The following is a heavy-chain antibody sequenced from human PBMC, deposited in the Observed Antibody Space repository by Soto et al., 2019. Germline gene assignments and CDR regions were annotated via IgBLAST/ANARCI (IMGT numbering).Heavy chain of an antibody. CDR2: IFSNDEK. CDR3: ARTTDTAMVFTSLGMDV. J-gene: IGHJ6*02. V-gene: IGHV2-26*01. D-gene: IGHD5-18*01. CDR1: GFSLSNARMG. Sequence: VSGATLVNPTATRTLTCTVSGFSLSNARMGVSWIRQPPGKALEWLAHIFSNDEKSYSTYLKSRLTISKDTLKSQVVLTMTNMEPVVTATYYCARTTDTAMVFTSLGMDVWGQGTTVTVSS.